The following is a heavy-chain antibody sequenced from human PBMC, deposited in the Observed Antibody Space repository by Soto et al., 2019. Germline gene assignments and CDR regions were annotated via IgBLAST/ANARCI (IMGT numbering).Heavy chain of an antibody. V-gene: IGHV3-72*01. CDR1: GFTFSNFE. D-gene: IGHD4-4*01. CDR3: GRGGYRHYSAYYYYALDV. CDR2: TRDKPNSYTT. Sequence: GGSLRLSCAASGFTFSNFEMHWVRQAPGKGLEWVGRTRDKPNSYTTEYAASVEGRFTISRDDSKNSLYLQLNSLNTEDTAVYYCGRGGYRHYSAYYYYALDVWGQGTTVTVSS. J-gene: IGHJ6*02.